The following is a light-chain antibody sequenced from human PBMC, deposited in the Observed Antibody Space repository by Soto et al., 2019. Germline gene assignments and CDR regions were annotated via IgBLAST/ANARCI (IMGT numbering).Light chain of an antibody. Sequence: EIVLTQSPGTLSLSPGERATLSCRASQTVNNNYLAWYQQKPGQASRLFIYGASTRATGIPDRFSGSGSGTDFTLTISRLEPEDFAVYYCQQYGSSRTFGQGTKVEIK. CDR3: QQYGSSRT. V-gene: IGKV3-20*01. J-gene: IGKJ1*01. CDR1: QTVNNNY. CDR2: GAS.